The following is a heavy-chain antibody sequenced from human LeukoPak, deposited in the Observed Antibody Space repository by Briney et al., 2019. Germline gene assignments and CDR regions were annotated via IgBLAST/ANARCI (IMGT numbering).Heavy chain of an antibody. CDR3: ARAVDFGSGYLQPNWFYP. V-gene: IGHV3-23*01. CDR1: GFTFSSYA. Sequence: GGSLRLSCAASGFTFSSYAVSWVRQAPGMGLEWVSTMSTSGGSTYYADSVKGRFTISRDNSKNTLFLHMNSLRAEDTAVYYCARAVDFGSGYLQPNWFYPWGQGTLVTVSS. J-gene: IGHJ5*02. D-gene: IGHD3-3*01. CDR2: MSTSGGST.